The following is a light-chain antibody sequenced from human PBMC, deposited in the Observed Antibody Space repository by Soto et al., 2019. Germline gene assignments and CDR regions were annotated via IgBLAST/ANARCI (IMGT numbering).Light chain of an antibody. CDR1: QTVSAGY. Sequence: VLTQSPSTLSLSPGERATLSCRASQTVSAGYLAWYQQKPGQAPRLLIFGASSRATGIPDRFSGTGSGTVFTLTISRLEPEDFAVYYCHQYGSSPPTFGGGTKVEIK. V-gene: IGKV3-20*01. CDR3: HQYGSSPPT. J-gene: IGKJ4*01. CDR2: GAS.